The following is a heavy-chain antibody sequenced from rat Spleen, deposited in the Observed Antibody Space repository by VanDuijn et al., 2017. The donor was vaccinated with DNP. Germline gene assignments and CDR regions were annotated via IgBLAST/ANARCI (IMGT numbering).Heavy chain of an antibody. CDR1: GYSITSNY. V-gene: IGHV3-1*01. CDR3: ARWTRYFDY. J-gene: IGHJ2*01. D-gene: IGHD1-7*01. CDR2: ISYSGNT. Sequence: EVQLQESGSGLVKPSQSLSLTCSVTGYSITSNYWGWIRKFPGNKMEYIGHISYSGNTNYNPSLKSRISITRDTSKNHFFLHLNSVTTEDTATYYWARWTRYFDYWGQGVMVTVSS.